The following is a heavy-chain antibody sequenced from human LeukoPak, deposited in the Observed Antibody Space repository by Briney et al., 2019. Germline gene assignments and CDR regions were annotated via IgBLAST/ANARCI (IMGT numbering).Heavy chain of an antibody. D-gene: IGHD1-26*01. CDR2: ISGSGGST. CDR1: GFTFSSYA. J-gene: IGHJ4*02. CDR3: AKDPYYSGSYLFDY. V-gene: IGHV3-23*01. Sequence: GGSLGLSCAASGFTFSSYAMSWVRQAPGEGLEWVSAISGSGGSTYYADSVKGRFTISRDNSKNTLYLQMNSLRAEDTAVYYCAKDPYYSGSYLFDYWGQGTLVTVSS.